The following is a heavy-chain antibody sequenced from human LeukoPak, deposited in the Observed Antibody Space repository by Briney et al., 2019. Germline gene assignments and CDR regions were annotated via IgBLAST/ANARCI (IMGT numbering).Heavy chain of an antibody. CDR1: TFSLNTYG. CDR2: ISDDGSNK. D-gene: IGHD3-22*01. Sequence: PGGSLRLSCAASTFSLNTYGIHWVRQAPGKGLEWLAAISDDGSNKYYGDSVKGRFTISRDNAKNSLYLQMNSLRAEDTAVYYCAKAYDSRRSSFDIWGQGTMVTVSS. J-gene: IGHJ3*02. V-gene: IGHV3-30*18. CDR3: AKAYDSRRSSFDI.